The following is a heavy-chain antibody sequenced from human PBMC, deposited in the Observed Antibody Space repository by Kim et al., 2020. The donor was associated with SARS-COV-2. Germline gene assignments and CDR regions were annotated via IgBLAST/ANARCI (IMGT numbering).Heavy chain of an antibody. CDR2: IKQDGSEK. J-gene: IGHJ4*02. D-gene: IGHD1-26*01. V-gene: IGHV3-7*01. Sequence: GGSLRLSCAASGFTFSSYWMSWVRQAPGKGLEWVANIKQDGSEKYYVDSVKGRFTISRDNAKNSLYLQMNSLRAEDTAVYYCAREGMYSGSYYVVEMGHFDYWGQGTLVTVSS. CDR1: GFTFSSYW. CDR3: AREGMYSGSYYVVEMGHFDY.